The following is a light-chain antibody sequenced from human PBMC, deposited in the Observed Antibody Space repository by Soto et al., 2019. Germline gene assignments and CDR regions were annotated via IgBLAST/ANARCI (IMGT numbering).Light chain of an antibody. V-gene: IGKV1-5*01. CDR1: QSISTW. J-gene: IGKJ4*01. Sequence: DIQMTQSPSTLSASVGDRVTITCRASQSISTWLAWYQQKPGKAPKLLIYDASSLESGVPSRFGGGGSGTEFTLTISSLQPDDFATYYCQQSYSHPLTFGGGTRVE. CDR2: DAS. CDR3: QQSYSHPLT.